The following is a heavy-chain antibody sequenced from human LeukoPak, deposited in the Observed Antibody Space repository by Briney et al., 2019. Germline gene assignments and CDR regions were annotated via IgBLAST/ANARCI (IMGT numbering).Heavy chain of an antibody. CDR1: GGSISSYY. V-gene: IGHV4-34*01. Sequence: PSETLSLTCTVSGGSISSYYWSWIRQPPGKGLEWIGEINHSGSTNYNPSLKSRVTISVDTSKNQFSLKLSSVTAADTAVYYCARGSEDIVVVPAAIPVASNYYYGMDVWGQGTTVTVSS. CDR2: INHSGST. CDR3: ARGSEDIVVVPAAIPVASNYYYGMDV. J-gene: IGHJ6*02. D-gene: IGHD2-2*02.